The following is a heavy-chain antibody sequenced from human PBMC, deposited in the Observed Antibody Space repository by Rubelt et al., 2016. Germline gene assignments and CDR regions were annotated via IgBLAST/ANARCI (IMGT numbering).Heavy chain of an antibody. CDR3: ARVSSGVEYSSSWHFDY. J-gene: IGHJ4*02. CDR2: ISAYNGNT. D-gene: IGHD6-13*01. V-gene: IGHV1-18*01. CDR1: GYTFTSSG. Sequence: QVQLVQSGAEVKKPGASVKVSCKASGYTFTSSGISWVRQAPGRGLEWMGWISAYNGNTTYAQKLQGRGTMTTDTSTSTADMELRNLGSYDTAVYYCARVSSGVEYSSSWHFDYWGQGTLVTGSS.